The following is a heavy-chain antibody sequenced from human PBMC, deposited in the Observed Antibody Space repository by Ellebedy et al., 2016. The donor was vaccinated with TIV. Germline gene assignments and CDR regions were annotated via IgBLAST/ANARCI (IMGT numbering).Heavy chain of an antibody. CDR3: ARDLPHWAFDI. V-gene: IGHV3-48*02. Sequence: GESLKISXAASGFTLSNYSMRWVRQTPGKGLEWISHISSGGEVIYYADSVKGRFTISRDNAKNSLYLQMNSLRDEDTAVYYCARDLPHWAFDIWGQGSMVTVSS. CDR1: GFTLSNYS. CDR2: ISSGGEVI. J-gene: IGHJ3*02.